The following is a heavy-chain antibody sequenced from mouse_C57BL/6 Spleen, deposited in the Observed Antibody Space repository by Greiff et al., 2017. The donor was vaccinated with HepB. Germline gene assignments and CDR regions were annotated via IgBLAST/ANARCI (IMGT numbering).Heavy chain of an antibody. V-gene: IGHV1-82*01. CDR3: ARSSPITTGVAYYFEY. CDR1: GYAFSSSW. Sequence: QVQLQQSGPELVKPGASVKISCKASGYAFSSSWMNWVKQRPGKGLEWIGRIYPGDGDTNYNGKFKGKATLTADKSSSTAYMQLSSLTSEDAAVYFCARSSPITTGVAYYFEYWGQGTPLTVSS. CDR2: IYPGDGDT. D-gene: IGHD1-1*01. J-gene: IGHJ2*01.